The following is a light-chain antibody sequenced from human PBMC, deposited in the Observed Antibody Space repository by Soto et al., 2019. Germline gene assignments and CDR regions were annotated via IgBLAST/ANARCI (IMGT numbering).Light chain of an antibody. Sequence: QSVLTQPPSVSAAPGQKVTISCSGSSSNIGGNSVSWYQQLPGTDPKLLIYDDNKRHSGIPDRFSGSKSGTSATLGITGFQTGDEADYYCGTWDTSLPACVFGPGTKVTVL. J-gene: IGLJ1*01. CDR3: GTWDTSLPACV. CDR1: SSNIGGNS. V-gene: IGLV1-51*01. CDR2: DDN.